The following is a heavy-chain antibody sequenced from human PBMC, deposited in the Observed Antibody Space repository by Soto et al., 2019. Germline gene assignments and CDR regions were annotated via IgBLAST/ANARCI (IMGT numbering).Heavy chain of an antibody. D-gene: IGHD1-26*01. V-gene: IGHV4-39*02. CDR3: ARDSGSFFNYYYGMDV. J-gene: IGHJ6*02. CDR2: IYYSGST. Sequence: SETLSLTCTVSGGSISSSSYYWGWIRQPPGKRLEWIGSIYYSGSTYYNPSLKSRVTISVDTSKNQFSLKLSSVTAADSAVYYCARDSGSFFNYYYGMDVWGQGTTVTVSS. CDR1: GGSISSSSYY.